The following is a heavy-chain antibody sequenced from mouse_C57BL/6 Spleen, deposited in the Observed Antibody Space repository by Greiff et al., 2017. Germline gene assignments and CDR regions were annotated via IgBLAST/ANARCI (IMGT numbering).Heavy chain of an antibody. Sequence: DVQLQESGPGLVKPSQSLSLTCSVTGYSITSGYYWNWIRQFPGNKLEWMGYISYDGSNNYNPSLKNRISITRDTSKNQFFLKLNSVTTEDTATYYCARDQDYSFYYYAMDYWGQGTSVTVSS. CDR2: ISYDGSN. D-gene: IGHD2-4*01. CDR1: GYSITSGYY. CDR3: ARDQDYSFYYYAMDY. J-gene: IGHJ4*01. V-gene: IGHV3-6*01.